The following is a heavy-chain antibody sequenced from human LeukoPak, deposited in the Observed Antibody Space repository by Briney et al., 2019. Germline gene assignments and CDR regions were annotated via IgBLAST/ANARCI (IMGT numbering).Heavy chain of an antibody. CDR2: INPSGGST. CDR3: ARSSPYGDQGAEYFQH. CDR1: GYTFTSYY. Sequence: ASVKVSCKASGYTFTSYYMHWVRQAPGQGLEWMGIINPSGGSTSYAQKFQGRVTMTRDTSTSTVYMELSSLRSEDTAVYYCARSSPYGDQGAEYFQHWGQGTLVTVSS. V-gene: IGHV1-46*01. D-gene: IGHD4-17*01. J-gene: IGHJ1*01.